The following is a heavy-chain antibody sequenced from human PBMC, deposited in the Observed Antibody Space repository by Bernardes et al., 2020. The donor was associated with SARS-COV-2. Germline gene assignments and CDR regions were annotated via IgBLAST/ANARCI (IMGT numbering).Heavy chain of an antibody. CDR1: GGSISSSSYY. V-gene: IGHV4-39*02. CDR3: AREYQLLPDYGMDV. D-gene: IGHD2-2*01. Sequence: SETLSLTCTVSGGSISSSSYYWGWIRQPPGKGLEWIGSIYYSGSTYYNPSLKSRVTISVDTSKNQFSLKLSSVTAADTAVYYCAREYQLLPDYGMDVWGQGTTVTVSS. CDR2: IYYSGST. J-gene: IGHJ6*02.